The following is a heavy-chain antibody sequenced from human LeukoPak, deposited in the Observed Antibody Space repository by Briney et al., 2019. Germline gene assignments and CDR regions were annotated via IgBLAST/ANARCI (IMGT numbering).Heavy chain of an antibody. Sequence: ASETLSLTCAVSGGSISSSNWWSWVRQPPGKGLEWIGEIYHSGSTNYNPSLKSRVTISVDKSKNQFSLKLSSVTAADTAVYYCAGSTSQYYYYGMDVWGQGTTVTVSS. CDR2: IYHSGST. V-gene: IGHV4-4*02. D-gene: IGHD2/OR15-2a*01. CDR1: GGSISSSNW. CDR3: AGSTSQYYYYGMDV. J-gene: IGHJ6*02.